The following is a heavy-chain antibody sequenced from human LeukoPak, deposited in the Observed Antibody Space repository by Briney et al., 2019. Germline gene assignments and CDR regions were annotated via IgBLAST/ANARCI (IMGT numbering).Heavy chain of an antibody. CDR3: ARNYYGSGSQSFDY. Sequence: GGSLRLSCAASGFTFSSYWMSWVRQAPGKGLEWVANIKQDGSEKYYVDSVKGRFTISRDNAKNSLYLQMNSLRAEDTAVYYCARNYYGSGSQSFDYWGQGTLVTVSS. V-gene: IGHV3-7*01. CDR2: IKQDGSEK. J-gene: IGHJ4*02. CDR1: GFTFSSYW. D-gene: IGHD3-10*01.